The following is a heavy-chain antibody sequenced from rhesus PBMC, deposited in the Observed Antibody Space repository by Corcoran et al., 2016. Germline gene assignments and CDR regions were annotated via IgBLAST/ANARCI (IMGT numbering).Heavy chain of an antibody. J-gene: IGHJ3*01. CDR2: VDPENGEA. CDR1: GYTFTDYY. Sequence: EVQLVQSGAEVKKPGASVKISCKASGYTFTDYYLHWVRQAPGKGLVWMGRVDPENGEAIHAPKYQDKVTITAYTSTDTAYMELSSLRSEDTAVYYCATRSNVYGSDAFDFWGQGLRVTVSS. D-gene: IGHD1-44*02. CDR3: ATRSNVYGSDAFDF. V-gene: IGHV1-111*02.